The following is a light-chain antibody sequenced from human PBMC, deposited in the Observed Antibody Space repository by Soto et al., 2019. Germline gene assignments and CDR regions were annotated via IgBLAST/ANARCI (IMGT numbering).Light chain of an antibody. Sequence: EIVLTQSPGTLSLSPGERATLSCRASQSVSSSYLAWYQQKPGQAPRLLIYGASSRATGIPDRFSGSGSGTDFTLTISRLEPEDFAVYYCQQYGSSPQTFGGGTKVVIK. CDR1: QSVSSSY. V-gene: IGKV3-20*01. CDR3: QQYGSSPQT. CDR2: GAS. J-gene: IGKJ4*01.